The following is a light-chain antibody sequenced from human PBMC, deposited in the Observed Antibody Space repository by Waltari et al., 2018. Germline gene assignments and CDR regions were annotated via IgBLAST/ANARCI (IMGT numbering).Light chain of an antibody. CDR1: QSVLYSSNNLNY. J-gene: IGKJ2*01. Sequence: DIVMTQSPDSLAVSLGERATINFKSSQSVLYSSNNLNYLAWYQQKPGQPPKLLIYWASTRESGVPDRFSGSGSGTDFTLTISSLQAEDVAVYYCQQFYSTPYTFGQGTKLEIK. CDR2: WAS. V-gene: IGKV4-1*01. CDR3: QQFYSTPYT.